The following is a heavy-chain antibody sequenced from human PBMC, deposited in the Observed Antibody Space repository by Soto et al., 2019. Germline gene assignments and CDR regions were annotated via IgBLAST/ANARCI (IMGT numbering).Heavy chain of an antibody. J-gene: IGHJ4*02. V-gene: IGHV3-30*03. Sequence: QVQLVESGGGVVQPARSLRLSCAVSGFTVSTYGMHWVRQAPGKGLEWVAVISRDGGTKYYADYVKGRFTISRDNSRNKLFLAMNSLRGDDMAVYYCTGEGGSGYWRQGTLVTVSS. CDR1: GFTVSTYG. CDR2: ISRDGGTK. CDR3: TGEGGSGY. D-gene: IGHD2-8*02.